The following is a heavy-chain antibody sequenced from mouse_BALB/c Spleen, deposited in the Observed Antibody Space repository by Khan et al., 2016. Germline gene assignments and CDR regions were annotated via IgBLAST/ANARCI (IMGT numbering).Heavy chain of an antibody. D-gene: IGHD3-2*02. V-gene: IGHV1-9*01. CDR3: ARSRLYFDY. Sequence: QVQLQQSGAELMKPGASVKISCKATGYTFRSYWIEWVKQRPGHGLEWIGEILPGSDSTNYDEKFKGKATFTADTSSNTAYMQLSSLTSEDSAVYYCARSRLYFDYWGQGTTLTVSS. CDR2: ILPGSDST. J-gene: IGHJ2*01. CDR1: GYTFRSYW.